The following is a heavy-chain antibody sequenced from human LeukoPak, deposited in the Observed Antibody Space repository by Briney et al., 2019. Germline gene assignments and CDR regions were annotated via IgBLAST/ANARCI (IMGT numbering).Heavy chain of an antibody. CDR2: ICGSGDIT. CDR1: GFTFSSSA. J-gene: IGHJ6*02. D-gene: IGHD2-2*01. V-gene: IGHV3-23*01. CDR3: AKGRSVSCYGAMDV. Sequence: GGSLRLSCAASGFTFSSSAMSWVRQAPGKGLEWVSSICGSGDITYYADSVKARFTVSRDNSNNMLYLQMNSLRADDTAVYFCAKGRSVSCYGAMDVWGQGTTVIVSS.